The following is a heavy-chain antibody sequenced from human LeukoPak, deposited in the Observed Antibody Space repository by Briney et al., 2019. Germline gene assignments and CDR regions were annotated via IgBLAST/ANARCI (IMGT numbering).Heavy chain of an antibody. D-gene: IGHD2-21*01. J-gene: IGHJ3*01. CDR3: ARDQRPYCGGECYCAIDL. CDR1: GFTFSSHS. Sequence: GGSLRLSCETSGFTFSSHSMTWVRQAPGKTMEWISYIGHTGSPAHYADSVRGRFTISRDNAKNSLYLQMNSLTVEDTAVYYCARDQRPYCGGECYCAIDLWGRGTLVTVSS. V-gene: IGHV3-48*01. CDR2: IGHTGSPA.